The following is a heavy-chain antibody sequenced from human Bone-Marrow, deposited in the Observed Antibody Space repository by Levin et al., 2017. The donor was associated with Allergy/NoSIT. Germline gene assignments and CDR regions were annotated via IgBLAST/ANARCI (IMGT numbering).Heavy chain of an antibody. V-gene: IGHV4-34*12. D-gene: IGHD5-12*01. CDR2: IIHRGST. Sequence: PSETLSLTCAVQSGSVNGFYWHWVRQSPGKGLEWIGQIIHRGSTNYNPSLKSRVSLSVYMSNQEVSLKLTSVTVADTAVYYCARHYGIVADYYYYYGMDIWGQGTAVTVSS. CDR3: ARHYGIVADYYYYYGMDI. CDR1: SGSVNGFY. J-gene: IGHJ6*02.